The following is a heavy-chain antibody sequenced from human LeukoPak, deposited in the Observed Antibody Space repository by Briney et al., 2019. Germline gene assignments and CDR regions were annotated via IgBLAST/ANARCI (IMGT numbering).Heavy chain of an antibody. CDR3: AREGYCSSTSCWDGFDY. J-gene: IGHJ4*02. CDR2: ISSSSSYI. Sequence: GGSLRLSCAASGFTFSSYSMNWVRQAPGKGPEWVSSISSSSSYIYYADSVKGRFTISRDNAKNSLYLQMNSLRAEDTAVYYCAREGYCSSTSCWDGFDYWGQGTLVTVSS. V-gene: IGHV3-21*01. CDR1: GFTFSSYS. D-gene: IGHD2-2*01.